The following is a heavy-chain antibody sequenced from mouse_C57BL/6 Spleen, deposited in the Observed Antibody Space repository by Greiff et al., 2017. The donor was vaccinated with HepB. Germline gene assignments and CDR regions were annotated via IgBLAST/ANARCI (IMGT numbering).Heavy chain of an antibody. CDR2: ISGGGGNT. CDR3: AMPHYYCGSSPGYFDY. CDR1: GFTFSSYT. Sequence: EVQWVESGGGLVKPGGSLKLSCAASGFTFSSYTMSWVRQTPEKRLEWVATISGGGGNTYYPDSVKGRFTIARDNAKNTLYLQMSSLKSEDTAMYYCAMPHYYCGSSPGYFDYWGQGTTLTVSS. V-gene: IGHV5-9*04. J-gene: IGHJ2*01. D-gene: IGHD1-1*01.